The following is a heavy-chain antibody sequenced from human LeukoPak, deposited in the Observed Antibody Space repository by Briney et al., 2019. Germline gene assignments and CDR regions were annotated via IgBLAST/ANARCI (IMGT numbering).Heavy chain of an antibody. CDR3: ARVEEGYGSGRRENYYYYYMDV. D-gene: IGHD3-10*01. Sequence: SETLSLTCTVSGGSISSYYWSWIRQPPGKGLEWIGYIYHDGSTNDNPSLKSRVTISIDTSKSQFPLYLNSVTSADTAVYYCARVEEGYGSGRRENYYYYYMDVWGKGTTVTISS. CDR1: GGSISSYY. V-gene: IGHV4-59*01. J-gene: IGHJ6*03. CDR2: IYHDGST.